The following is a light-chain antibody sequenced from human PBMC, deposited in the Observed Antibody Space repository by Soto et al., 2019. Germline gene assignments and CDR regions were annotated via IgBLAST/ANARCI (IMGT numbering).Light chain of an antibody. CDR1: QSVGTY. CDR2: GAS. J-gene: IGKJ1*01. V-gene: IGKV3-15*01. Sequence: EIVMTQSPATLSVSPGERATLSCKASQSVGTYLAWYQQKPGQAPRLLIYGASTRATGVPARFSGGGSCTDFTLTLSRLQSEDFVIYHCQQYYNLPPWTFGQGTKVEIK. CDR3: QQYYNLPPWT.